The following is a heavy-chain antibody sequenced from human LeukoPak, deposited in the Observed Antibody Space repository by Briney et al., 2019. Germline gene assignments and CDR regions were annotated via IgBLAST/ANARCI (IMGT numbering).Heavy chain of an antibody. CDR3: ARGRGSGSYLYYFDY. CDR1: GFTFSDYY. V-gene: IGHV3-11*05. D-gene: IGHD3-10*01. CDR2: ISSSGSYT. Sequence: GGSLRLSCAASGFTFSDYYMSWIRQAPGKGLEWLSYISSSGSYTNYADSVKGRFTISRDHAKNSLYLQMNSLRAEDTAVYYCARGRGSGSYLYYFDYWGQGTLVTVSS. J-gene: IGHJ4*02.